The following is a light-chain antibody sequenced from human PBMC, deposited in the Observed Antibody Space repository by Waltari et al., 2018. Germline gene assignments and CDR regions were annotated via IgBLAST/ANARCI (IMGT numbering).Light chain of an antibody. Sequence: DIVMTQSPDPLAVSLCERATITCKSSQTVLYSSTNKNYLAWYQQKPGQPPKLLILWASTRESWVPDRFSGSGSGTDFTLTVSSLQAEDVAVYYCHQYYTTPYTFGQGTKLEIK. CDR3: HQYYTTPYT. CDR2: WAS. CDR1: QTVLYSSTNKNY. V-gene: IGKV4-1*01. J-gene: IGKJ2*01.